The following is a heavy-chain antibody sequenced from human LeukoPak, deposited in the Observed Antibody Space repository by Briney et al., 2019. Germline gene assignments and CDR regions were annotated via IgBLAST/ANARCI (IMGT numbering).Heavy chain of an antibody. V-gene: IGHV4-34*01. CDR2: IYYSGST. CDR1: GGSFSGYY. D-gene: IGHD4-17*01. Sequence: SETLSLTCAVYGGSFSGYYWGWIRQPPGKGLEWIGSIYYSGSTYYNPSLKSRVTISVDTSKNQFSLKLSSVTAADTAVYYCARDSPPTLAVTTSWFDPWGQGTLVTVSS. J-gene: IGHJ5*02. CDR3: ARDSPPTLAVTTSWFDP.